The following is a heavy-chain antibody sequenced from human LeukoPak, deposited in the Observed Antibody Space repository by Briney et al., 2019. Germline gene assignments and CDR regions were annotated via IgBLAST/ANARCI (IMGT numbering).Heavy chain of an antibody. J-gene: IGHJ4*02. CDR3: AVRMRF. CDR1: GYTFIDSF. V-gene: IGHV1-69-2*01. Sequence: ASVKVSCKPSGYTFIDSFIHWMQQAPGKGFEWMGLIDPEDGATEYAERFQGRVTITADRSTDTAYLELTSLRSDDTAVYFCAVRMRFWGQGTRVTVSS. CDR2: IDPEDGAT. D-gene: IGHD2/OR15-2a*01.